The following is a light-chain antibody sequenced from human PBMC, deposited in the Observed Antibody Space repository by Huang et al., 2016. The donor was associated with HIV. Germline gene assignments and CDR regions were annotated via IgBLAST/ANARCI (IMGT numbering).Light chain of an antibody. J-gene: IGKJ1*01. CDR2: AAS. CDR3: HQYGTPPWT. CDR1: QSVSNYY. Sequence: EIVLTQSPRSLSLSPGEKATLHCRASQSVSNYYLAWYQQKPGQSPRLLIHAASTRASVSPGRFSGSGSGTAFTLTITRLEPEDSAVYFCHQYGTPPWTFGQGTRVEI. V-gene: IGKV3-20*01.